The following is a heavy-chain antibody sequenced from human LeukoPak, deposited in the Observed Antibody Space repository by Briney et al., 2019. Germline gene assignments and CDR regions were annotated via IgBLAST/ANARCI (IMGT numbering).Heavy chain of an antibody. CDR3: ARVVGDGYSEY. CDR2: IYYSGGT. V-gene: IGHV4-59*01. Sequence: SETLSLTCTVSGGSISSYYWSWIRQPPGKGLEWIGYIYYSGGTNYNPSLKSRVTISIDTSKNQFSLKLTSVTAADTAVYYCARVVGDGYSEYWGQGTLVTVSS. CDR1: GGSISSYY. J-gene: IGHJ4*02. D-gene: IGHD5-24*01.